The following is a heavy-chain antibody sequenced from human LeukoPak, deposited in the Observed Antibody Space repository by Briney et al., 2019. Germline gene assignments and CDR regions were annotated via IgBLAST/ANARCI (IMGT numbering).Heavy chain of an antibody. V-gene: IGHV4-59*01. CDR2: IYYSGST. D-gene: IGHD3-10*01. Sequence: SETLSLTCTVSGGSISSYYWSWIRQPPGKGLEWIGYIYYSGSTNYNPSLKSRVTISVDTSKNQFSLKLSSVTAADTAVYYCARVPNLRITMVRGVIGGPNWFDPWGQGTLVTVSS. CDR3: ARVPNLRITMVRGVIGGPNWFDP. J-gene: IGHJ5*02. CDR1: GGSISSYY.